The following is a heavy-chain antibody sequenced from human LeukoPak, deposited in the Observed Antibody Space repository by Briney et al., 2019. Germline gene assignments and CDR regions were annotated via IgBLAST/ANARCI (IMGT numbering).Heavy chain of an antibody. CDR1: GGTFSNFV. V-gene: IGHV1-69*01. D-gene: IGHD2-2*01. Sequence: SVKVSCKASGGTFSNFVISWLRQTPGHGLEWLGGVIPMFGTSNYAQNFQGRVTFTADESTNTAYLELSSLTSEDSAVYFCARDHPEIAVIPAAMDVWGTGTTVIVSS. CDR2: VIPMFGTS. J-gene: IGHJ6*03. CDR3: ARDHPEIAVIPAAMDV.